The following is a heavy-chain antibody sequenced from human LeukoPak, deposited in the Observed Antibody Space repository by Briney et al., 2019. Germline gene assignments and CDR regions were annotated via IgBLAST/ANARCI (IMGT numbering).Heavy chain of an antibody. CDR3: ARDRRIAADPEYFQH. CDR2: IYYSGST. Sequence: SETLSLTCTVSGGSISSYYWSWIRQPPGKRLEWIGCIYYSGSTNYNPSLKSRVTISVDTSKNQFSLKLSSVTAADTAVYYCARDRRIAADPEYFQHWGQGTLVTVSS. J-gene: IGHJ1*01. CDR1: GGSISSYY. D-gene: IGHD6-13*01. V-gene: IGHV4-59*01.